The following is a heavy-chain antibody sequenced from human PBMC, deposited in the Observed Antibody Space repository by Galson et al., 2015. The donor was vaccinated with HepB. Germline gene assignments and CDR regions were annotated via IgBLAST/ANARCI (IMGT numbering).Heavy chain of an antibody. V-gene: IGHV1-69*13. CDR2: IIPIFGTA. Sequence: SVKVPCKASGGTFSSYAISWVRQAPGQGLEWMGGIIPIFGTANYAQKFQGRVTITADESTSTAYMELSSLRSEDTAVYYCARAFYCSSTSCYRGGDNFDYWGQGTLVTVSS. CDR3: ARAFYCSSTSCYRGGDNFDY. D-gene: IGHD2-2*02. CDR1: GGTFSSYA. J-gene: IGHJ4*02.